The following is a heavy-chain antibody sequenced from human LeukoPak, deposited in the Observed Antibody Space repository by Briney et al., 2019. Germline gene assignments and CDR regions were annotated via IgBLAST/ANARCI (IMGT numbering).Heavy chain of an antibody. Sequence: GRSLRLSCAASGFTFSRYAMHWVRQAPGKGMEGVAIVWYDGSNENYVDSVKGRFTISRDNAKNTLYLQMNSLGAEDTAVYFCARVDTAMGSLDYWGQGILVTVSS. V-gene: IGHV3-33*01. CDR3: ARVDTAMGSLDY. J-gene: IGHJ4*02. CDR1: GFTFSRYA. CDR2: VWYDGSNE. D-gene: IGHD5-18*01.